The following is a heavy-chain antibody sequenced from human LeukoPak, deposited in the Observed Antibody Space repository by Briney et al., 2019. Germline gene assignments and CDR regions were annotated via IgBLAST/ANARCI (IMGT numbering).Heavy chain of an antibody. CDR1: GFAFSSYA. V-gene: IGHV3-23*01. CDR2: ISGSGGST. Sequence: GGSLRLSCAASGFAFSSYAMSLVRQAPGKGLEWVSAISGSGGSTYYADSVKGRFTISRDNSKNTLYLQMNSLRAEDTAVYYCAKDPRYCSGGSCSELYYFDYWGQGTLVTVSS. D-gene: IGHD2-15*01. J-gene: IGHJ4*02. CDR3: AKDPRYCSGGSCSELYYFDY.